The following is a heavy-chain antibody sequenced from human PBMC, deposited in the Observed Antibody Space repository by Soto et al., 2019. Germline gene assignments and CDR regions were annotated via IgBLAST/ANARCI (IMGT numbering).Heavy chain of an antibody. CDR2: ISAYNGNT. V-gene: IGHV1-18*01. CDR3: ARGGSDSMVRGVTYYYYYLDV. J-gene: IGHJ6*03. CDR1: GYTFTSYG. D-gene: IGHD3-10*01. Sequence: ASVKVSCKASGYTFTSYGISWVRQAPGQGLEWMGWISAYNGNTNYAQKLQGRVTMTTDTSTSTAYMELRSLRSDDTAVYYCARGGSDSMVRGVTYYYYYLDVSGKGSTVTVSS.